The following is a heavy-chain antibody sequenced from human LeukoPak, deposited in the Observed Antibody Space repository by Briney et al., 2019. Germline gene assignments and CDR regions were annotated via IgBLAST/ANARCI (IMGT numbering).Heavy chain of an antibody. CDR1: EFSVGSNY. Sequence: GGSLRLSCAASEFSVGSNYMTWVRQAPGKGLEWVSLIYSGGSTYYADSVKGRFTISRDNSKNTLFLQMNSLRAEDTAVYYCVRSGTYYAYFDYWGQGTLVTVSS. J-gene: IGHJ4*02. V-gene: IGHV3-66*01. D-gene: IGHD3-10*01. CDR2: IYSGGST. CDR3: VRSGTYYAYFDY.